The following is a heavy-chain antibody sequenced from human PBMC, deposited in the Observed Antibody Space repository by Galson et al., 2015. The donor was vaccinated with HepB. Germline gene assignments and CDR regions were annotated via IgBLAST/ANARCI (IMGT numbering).Heavy chain of an antibody. Sequence: SPRLSCAASGFTFSGSAIHWVRQASGKGPEWVGRIRSKASDYATAYAASLTGRFTISRDDYKTTAYLHMNSLKTEDTAVYYCLRLGDLSGYSSSWGQGTLVTVSS. CDR1: GFTFSGSA. V-gene: IGHV3-73*01. D-gene: IGHD6-13*01. J-gene: IGHJ4*02. CDR2: IRSKASDYAT. CDR3: LRLGDLSGYSSS.